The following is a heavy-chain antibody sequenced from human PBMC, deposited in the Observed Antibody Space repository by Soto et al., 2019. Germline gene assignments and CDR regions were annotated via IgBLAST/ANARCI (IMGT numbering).Heavy chain of an antibody. CDR2: IYYSGNT. Sequence: SETLSLTCTVSGGSISGYYWSWIRQPPGKGLEWIGHIYYSGNTDYNPSLKSRLAISIDTSKNQFSLKLSSVTAADTAVYFCAREGGESSDGLYYFDSWGQGSLVTVSS. D-gene: IGHD3-16*01. V-gene: IGHV4-59*12. J-gene: IGHJ4*02. CDR1: GGSISGYY. CDR3: AREGGESSDGLYYFDS.